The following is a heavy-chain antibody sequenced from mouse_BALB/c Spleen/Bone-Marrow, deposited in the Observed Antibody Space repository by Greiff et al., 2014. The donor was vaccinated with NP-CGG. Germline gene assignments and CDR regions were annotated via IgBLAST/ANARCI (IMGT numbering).Heavy chain of an antibody. CDR2: INPDSSTI. D-gene: IGHD1-1*01. CDR3: ASLGYYGTMVY. J-gene: IGHJ4*01. Sequence: EVQLVESGGGLVQPGGSLKLSCAASGFDFSRYWMSWVRQAPGKGLEWIGEINPDSSTINYTPSLKDKFIISRANAKNTLYLQMNKVRSEDTALYYCASLGYYGTMVYWGQGTSVTVSS. V-gene: IGHV4-1*02. CDR1: GFDFSRYW.